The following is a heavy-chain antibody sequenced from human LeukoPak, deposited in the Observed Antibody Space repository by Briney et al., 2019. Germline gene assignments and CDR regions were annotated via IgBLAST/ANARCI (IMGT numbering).Heavy chain of an antibody. CDR3: APQKQQLYPFDY. J-gene: IGHJ4*02. D-gene: IGHD6-13*01. V-gene: IGHV4-39*01. CDR2: IYYSGST. Sequence: SETLSLTCTVSGGSISSSSYYWGWIRQPPGKELEWIGSIYYSGSTYYNPSLKSRVTISVDTSKNQFSLKLNSVTAADTAVYYCAPQKQQLYPFDYWGQGTLVTVSS. CDR1: GGSISSSSYY.